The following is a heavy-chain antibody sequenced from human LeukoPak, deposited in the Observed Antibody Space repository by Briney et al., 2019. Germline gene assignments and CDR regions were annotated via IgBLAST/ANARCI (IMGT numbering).Heavy chain of an antibody. CDR3: AKLGGGDFDAFDI. J-gene: IGHJ3*02. V-gene: IGHV3-23*01. CDR2: ISGSGGST. D-gene: IGHD2-21*02. Sequence: GSLILSCAASGFTFSSYAMSWVRPAPGKGLEWVSAISGSGGSTYYADSVKGRFTISRDNSKNTLYLQMNSLRAEDTAVYYCAKLGGGDFDAFDIWGQGTMVTVSS. CDR1: GFTFSSYA.